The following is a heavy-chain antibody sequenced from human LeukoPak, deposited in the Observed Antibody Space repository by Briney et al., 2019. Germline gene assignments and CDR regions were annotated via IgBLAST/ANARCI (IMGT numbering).Heavy chain of an antibody. Sequence: SVKVSCKASGGTFSSYAISWVRQAPGQGLEWMGRIIPILGIANYAQEFQGRVTITADKSTSTAYMELSSLRSEDTAVYYCARENATGYFDWLLYYYGMDVWGQGTTVTVSS. V-gene: IGHV1-69*04. CDR1: GGTFSSYA. CDR2: IIPILGIA. CDR3: ARENATGYFDWLLYYYGMDV. D-gene: IGHD3-9*01. J-gene: IGHJ6*02.